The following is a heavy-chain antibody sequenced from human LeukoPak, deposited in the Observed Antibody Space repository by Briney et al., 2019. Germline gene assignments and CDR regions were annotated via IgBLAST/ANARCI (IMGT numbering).Heavy chain of an antibody. J-gene: IGHJ4*01. CDR1: GXSINNNF. Sequence: PSETLSLTCTVSGXSINNNFWTWIRQPPGKGLGWIGYIYSSGSANYNPSLKSRVIISGDTSKNQISLNLTSVTAADTAVYFCARHRDYYDTWGHGTLVTVSS. D-gene: IGHD3-22*01. V-gene: IGHV4-59*08. CDR3: ARHRDYYDT. CDR2: IYSSGSA.